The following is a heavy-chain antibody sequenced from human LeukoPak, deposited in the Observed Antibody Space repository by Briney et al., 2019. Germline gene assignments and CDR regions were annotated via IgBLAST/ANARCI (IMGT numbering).Heavy chain of an antibody. CDR2: FYTSGST. CDR1: GGSISSYY. Sequence: SETLSLTCSVSGGSISSYYWGWIRQPAGRGLEWVGRFYTSGSTNYNPSLKSRVTMSVDTSKNQFSLKLSSVTAADTAVYYCARVKGATIFWSIHPDYYFGDWGQGTLVTVSS. J-gene: IGHJ4*02. CDR3: ARVKGATIFWSIHPDYYFGD. D-gene: IGHD3-9*01. V-gene: IGHV4-4*07.